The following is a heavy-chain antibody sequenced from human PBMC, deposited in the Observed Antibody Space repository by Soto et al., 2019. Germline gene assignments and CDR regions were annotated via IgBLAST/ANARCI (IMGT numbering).Heavy chain of an antibody. CDR2: IYSSGST. Sequence: SDTLSLTCTVSGGAIIGYYWTWRRQSAGGGLEWIGRIYSSGSTNYNPSLKSRVTISLDTSMNHFSLRLSSVTAADTAVYYCASGQRLSDWVDPWCQGTVVT. CDR1: GGAIIGYY. V-gene: IGHV4-4*07. D-gene: IGHD6-25*01. CDR3: ASGQRLSDWVDP. J-gene: IGHJ5*02.